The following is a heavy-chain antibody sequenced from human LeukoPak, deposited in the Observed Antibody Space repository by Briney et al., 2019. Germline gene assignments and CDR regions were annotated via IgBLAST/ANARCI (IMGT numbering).Heavy chain of an antibody. V-gene: IGHV1-2*02. CDR3: ARDRLCFWESKVNYFVY. J-gene: IGHJ4*02. CDR2: INPNSGGT. D-gene: IGHD3-10*01. CDR1: GYTFSGST. Sequence: GASVKVSSKPSGYTFSGSTMQCVTQAPGQGLEWMGWINPNSGGTNYAQKFQGRVTMTRDTSISTAYMELSRLRSDDTAVYYCARDRLCFWESKVNYFVYWGQRTLVTVSS.